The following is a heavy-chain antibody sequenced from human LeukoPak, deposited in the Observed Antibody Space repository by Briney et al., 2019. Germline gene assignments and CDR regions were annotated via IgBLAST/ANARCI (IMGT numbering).Heavy chain of an antibody. J-gene: IGHJ3*02. CDR3: AREYYDSSGTKYAFDI. V-gene: IGHV1-2*02. CDR1: GYTFIEYY. Sequence: GASVKVSCKASGYTFIEYYILWVGQAPGQGREWMGCIDPHSGGTKYAQKLQGRVTMTRDTSISTAYMELSRLRSDDTAVFYCAREYYDSSGTKYAFDIWGQGTMVTVSS. D-gene: IGHD3-22*01. CDR2: IDPHSGGT.